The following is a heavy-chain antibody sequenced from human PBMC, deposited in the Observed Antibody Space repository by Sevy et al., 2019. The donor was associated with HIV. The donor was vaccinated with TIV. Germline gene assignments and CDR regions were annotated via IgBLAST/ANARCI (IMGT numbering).Heavy chain of an antibody. Sequence: GGSLRLSCAASGFTFSSYAMSWVRQAPGKGLEWVSDISGSGGSTYYADSVKGRFTISRDNSKDTLYLQMNSLRAEDTAVYFCARDGGALGGYYSGPFDYWGQGTLVTVSS. CDR3: ARDGGALGGYYSGPFDY. V-gene: IGHV3-23*01. CDR2: ISGSGGST. D-gene: IGHD3-22*01. J-gene: IGHJ4*02. CDR1: GFTFSSYA.